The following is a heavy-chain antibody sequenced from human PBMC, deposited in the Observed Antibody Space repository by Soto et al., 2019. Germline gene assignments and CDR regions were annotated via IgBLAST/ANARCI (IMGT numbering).Heavy chain of an antibody. V-gene: IGHV3-11*06. J-gene: IGHJ6*02. CDR3: ARDRGGYGPPDV. D-gene: IGHD3-10*01. Sequence: QVQLVESGGGLVKPGGSLRLSCAASGFSFSDSYMNWVRQAPGKGLEWVAYISGSSGYTGYADSMKGRFTISRDNAKNSLYLQMNSLRVVDTAVYYCARDRGGYGPPDVWGQGTTVTVSS. CDR2: ISGSSGYT. CDR1: GFSFSDSY.